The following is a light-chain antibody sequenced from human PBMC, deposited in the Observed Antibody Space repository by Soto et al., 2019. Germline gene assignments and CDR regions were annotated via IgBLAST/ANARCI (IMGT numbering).Light chain of an antibody. Sequence: QSVLTRPPSVSGAPGQRLTLSCTGSSSNIGAGYDVHWYQQLPGAAPKVVIYGNTNRPSGVPDRFSGSKSGPSASLVITGLQAEDEADYYCLSYDKSLSGYVFGAGTKVTVL. CDR1: SSNIGAGYD. CDR3: LSYDKSLSGYV. J-gene: IGLJ1*01. CDR2: GNT. V-gene: IGLV1-40*01.